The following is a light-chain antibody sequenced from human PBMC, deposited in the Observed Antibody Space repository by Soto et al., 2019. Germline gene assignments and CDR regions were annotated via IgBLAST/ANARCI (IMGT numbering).Light chain of an antibody. CDR2: DAS. V-gene: IGKV1-33*01. CDR3: QQYDNLPYT. Sequence: DIQFTQSPSSLSASVGDSVTITCQASQDISNYLNWYQQKPGKAPKLLIYDASNLETGGPSRFSGSGSGTDFTYTISSLQPEDIATYYCQQYDNLPYTFGQGTKVDIK. J-gene: IGKJ2*01. CDR1: QDISNY.